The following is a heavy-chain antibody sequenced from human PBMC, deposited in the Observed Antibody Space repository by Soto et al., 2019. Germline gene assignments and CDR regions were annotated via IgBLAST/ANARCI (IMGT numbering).Heavy chain of an antibody. Sequence: ASVKVSCKASGYTFTNYGISWVRQAPGQGREWMGWISAFNGNTVYAREVQGRVTMTTDASTRTAYLEMRSLISDDTAVYYCERDRVTVVRGPRLAYWGQGTLVTVSS. CDR1: GYTFTNYG. J-gene: IGHJ4*02. D-gene: IGHD3-10*01. CDR2: ISAFNGNT. V-gene: IGHV1-18*01. CDR3: ERDRVTVVRGPRLAY.